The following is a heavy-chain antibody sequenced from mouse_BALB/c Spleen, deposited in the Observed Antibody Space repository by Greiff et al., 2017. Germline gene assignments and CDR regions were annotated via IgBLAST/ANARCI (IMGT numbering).Heavy chain of an antibody. Sequence: QVQLQQPGAELVKPGASVKLSCKASGYTFTSYWMHWVKQRPGQGLEWIGEINPSNGRTNYNEKFKSKATLTVDKSSSTAYMQLSSLTSEDSAVYYCAREGIYYYGSSSSWFAYWGQGTLVTVSA. CDR3: AREGIYYYGSSSSWFAY. D-gene: IGHD1-1*01. CDR1: GYTFTSYW. J-gene: IGHJ3*01. V-gene: IGHV1S81*02. CDR2: INPSNGRT.